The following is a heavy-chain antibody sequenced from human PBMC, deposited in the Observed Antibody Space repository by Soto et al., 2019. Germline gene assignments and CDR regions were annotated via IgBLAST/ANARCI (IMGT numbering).Heavy chain of an antibody. CDR3: RRGIKSVASSGGSAP. J-gene: IGHJ5*02. V-gene: IGHV1-8*01. CDR1: GYTFTSYD. D-gene: IGHD2-21*01. CDR2: MNPNSGNT. Sequence: QVQLVQSGAEVKKPGASVKVSCKASGYTFTSYDINWVRQATGQGFEYLGWMNPNSGNTGYVKKFEGSAPMPRDTSIRPAYMELGSLHSEDRALYYCRRGIKSVASSGGSAPGAPGTRFTV.